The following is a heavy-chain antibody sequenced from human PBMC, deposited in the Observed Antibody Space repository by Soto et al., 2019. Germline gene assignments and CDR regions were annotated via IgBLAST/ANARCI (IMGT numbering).Heavy chain of an antibody. V-gene: IGHV3-21*01. CDR2: ISSSSSYI. J-gene: IGHJ3*02. CDR3: ARAYGDYAYDAFEI. Sequence: PGGSLRLSCAASGFTFSSYSMNWVRQAPGKGLEWVSSISSSSSYIYYADSVKGRFTISRDNAKNSLYLQMNSLRAEDTAVYYCARAYGDYAYDAFEIWGQGTMVTVSS. CDR1: GFTFSSYS. D-gene: IGHD4-17*01.